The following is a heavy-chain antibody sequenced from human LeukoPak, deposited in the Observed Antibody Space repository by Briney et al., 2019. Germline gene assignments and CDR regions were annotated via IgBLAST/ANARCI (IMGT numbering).Heavy chain of an antibody. CDR2: FSYDGGNK. J-gene: IGHJ4*02. Sequence: PGGSLRLSCAASGFTLSNYGMHWVRQAPGKGLEWVAVFSYDGGNKYYLDSVKGRFTISRDNSKNILYLQVSSLRPEDTAVYYCAKGRFSMIRGVDYYFDSWGQGTLVTVSS. V-gene: IGHV3-30*18. D-gene: IGHD3-10*01. CDR3: AKGRFSMIRGVDYYFDS. CDR1: GFTLSNYG.